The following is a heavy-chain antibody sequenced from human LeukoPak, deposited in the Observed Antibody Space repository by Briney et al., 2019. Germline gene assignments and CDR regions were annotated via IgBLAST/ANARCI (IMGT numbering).Heavy chain of an antibody. V-gene: IGHV3-53*01. CDR3: AKDYYGSGRYQGPFDY. D-gene: IGHD3-10*01. Sequence: GGTLRLSCAASGFTVSSNYMSWVRQAPGKGLEWVSVIYSGGSTYYADSVKGRFTISRDNSKNTLYLQMNSLRAEDTAVYYCAKDYYGSGRYQGPFDYWGQGTLVTVSS. J-gene: IGHJ4*02. CDR2: IYSGGST. CDR1: GFTVSSNY.